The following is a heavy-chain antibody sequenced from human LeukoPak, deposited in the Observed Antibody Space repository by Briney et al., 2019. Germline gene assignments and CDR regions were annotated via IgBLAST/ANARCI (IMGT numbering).Heavy chain of an antibody. CDR2: ISTYNGYT. D-gene: IGHD5-18*01. V-gene: IGHV1-18*01. CDR1: GYTFTSYG. Sequence: GASVKVSCKASGYTFTSYGINWVRQAPGQGLEWMGWISTYNGYTNYAQNLQGRVTMTTDTFASTVYLELRSLRSDDTAVYYCARDTALIYYYYYYMDVWGKGTTVTISS. J-gene: IGHJ6*03. CDR3: ARDTALIYYYYYYMDV.